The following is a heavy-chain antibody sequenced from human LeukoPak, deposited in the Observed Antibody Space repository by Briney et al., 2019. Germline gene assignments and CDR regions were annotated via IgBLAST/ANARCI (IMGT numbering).Heavy chain of an antibody. CDR2: IYSGGST. D-gene: IGHD6-6*01. CDR1: AFTFSGYS. V-gene: IGHV3-53*01. Sequence: GGSLRLSCAASAFTFSGYSMNWVRQAPGKGLEWVSVIYSGGSTYHADSVKGRFTISRDNSKNTLYLQMNSLRAEDTAVYYCARGYEYSSSSLDYWGQGTLVTVSS. CDR3: ARGYEYSSSSLDY. J-gene: IGHJ4*02.